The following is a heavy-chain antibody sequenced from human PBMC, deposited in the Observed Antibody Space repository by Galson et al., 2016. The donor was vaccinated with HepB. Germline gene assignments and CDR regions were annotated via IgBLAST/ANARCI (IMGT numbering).Heavy chain of an antibody. J-gene: IGHJ6*02. CDR3: ARGGGKTSTMDV. V-gene: IGHV1-46*01. D-gene: IGHD3-16*01. CDR1: GYTLTSYY. CDR2: INPTGGST. Sequence: SCKASGYTLTSYYMNWVRQAPGQGLEWMGMINPTGGSTTYAQKFQGRVTMTRDTSTSTVYMELSSLGTEDTAVYYCARGGGKTSTMDVWGQGTTVTVSS.